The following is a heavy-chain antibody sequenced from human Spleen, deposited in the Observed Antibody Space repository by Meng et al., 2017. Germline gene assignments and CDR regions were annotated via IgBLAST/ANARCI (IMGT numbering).Heavy chain of an antibody. J-gene: IGHJ6*01. CDR2: ISWNSGSI. CDR1: GFTFDDYA. D-gene: IGHD3-22*01. V-gene: IGHV3-9*01. CDR3: AKGLEAPRGYFYYYAMDV. Sequence: GGSLRLSCAASGFTFDDYAMYWVRQSPGKGLEWVAGISWNSGSIEYADSVKGRFTISRDNAKNSLNLQMDSLGHEDSALYFCAKGLEAPRGYFYYYAMDVWGQGNTV.